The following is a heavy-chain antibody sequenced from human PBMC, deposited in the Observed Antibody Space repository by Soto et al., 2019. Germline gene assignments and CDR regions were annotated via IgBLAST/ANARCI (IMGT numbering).Heavy chain of an antibody. CDR3: ARAYGYCSSTSCSLYYYYYMDV. CDR2: IYYSGST. J-gene: IGHJ6*03. CDR1: GGSISSGGYY. D-gene: IGHD2-2*03. V-gene: IGHV4-31*03. Sequence: QVQLQEPGPGLVKPSQTLSLTCTVSGGSISSGGYYWSWIRQHPGKGLEWIGYIYYSGSTYYNPSLKSRVTISVDTSKNQFSLKLSSVTAADTAVYYCARAYGYCSSTSCSLYYYYYMDVWGKGTTVTVSS.